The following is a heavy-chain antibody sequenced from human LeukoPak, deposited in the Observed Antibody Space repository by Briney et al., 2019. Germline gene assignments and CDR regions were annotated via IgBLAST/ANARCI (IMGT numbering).Heavy chain of an antibody. CDR1: DDSISSSTYY. CDR3: ARAYYDFWSGYYRAYYYYMDV. CDR2: IYYSGST. V-gene: IGHV4-39*07. D-gene: IGHD3-3*01. J-gene: IGHJ6*03. Sequence: SETLSLTCIISDDSISSSTYYWGWIRQPPGKGLEWIGSIYYSGSTYYNPSLKSRVTISVDTSKNQFSLKLSSVTAADTAVYYCARAYYDFWSGYYRAYYYYMDVWGKGTTVTVSS.